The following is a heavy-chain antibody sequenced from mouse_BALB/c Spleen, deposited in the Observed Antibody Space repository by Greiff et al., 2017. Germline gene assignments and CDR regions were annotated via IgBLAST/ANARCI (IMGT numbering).Heavy chain of an antibody. Sequence: LQQPGSELVRPGASVKLSCKASGYTFTSYWMHWVKQRHGQGLEWIGNIYPGSGSTNYDEKFKSKGTLTVDTSSSTAYMHLSSLTSEDSAVYYCTRGITTVVAGDAMDYWGQGTSVTVSS. CDR3: TRGITTVVAGDAMDY. J-gene: IGHJ4*01. D-gene: IGHD1-1*01. CDR2: IYPGSGST. V-gene: IGHV1S22*01. CDR1: GYTFTSYW.